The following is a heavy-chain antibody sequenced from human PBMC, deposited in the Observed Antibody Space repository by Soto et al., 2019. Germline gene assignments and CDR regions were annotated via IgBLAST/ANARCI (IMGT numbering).Heavy chain of an antibody. CDR1: GFTFSSYE. D-gene: IGHD3-16*01. CDR2: ISSSGSTI. Sequence: GGSLRLSCAASGFTFSSYEMNWVRQAPGKGLEWVSYISSSGSTIYYADSVKGRFTISRDNAKNSLYLQMNSLRAEDTAVYYCARDEWGNWFDPWGQGTLVTVSS. J-gene: IGHJ5*02. CDR3: ARDEWGNWFDP. V-gene: IGHV3-48*03.